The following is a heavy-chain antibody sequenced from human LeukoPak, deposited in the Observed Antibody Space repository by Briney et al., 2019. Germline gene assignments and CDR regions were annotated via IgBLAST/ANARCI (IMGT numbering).Heavy chain of an antibody. D-gene: IGHD3-10*01. Sequence: LSLTCTVSGGSISDAAYYWSWIRQAPGKGLEWVSSISSSSSYIYYADSVKGRFTISRDNAKNSLYLQMNSLRAEDTAVYYCARDFGERTFDYWGQGTLVTVSS. CDR2: ISSSSSYI. V-gene: IGHV3-11*06. CDR1: GGSISDAAYY. CDR3: ARDFGERTFDY. J-gene: IGHJ4*02.